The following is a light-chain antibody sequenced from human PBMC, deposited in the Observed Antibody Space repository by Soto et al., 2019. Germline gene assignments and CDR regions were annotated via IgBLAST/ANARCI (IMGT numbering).Light chain of an antibody. V-gene: IGKV3D-20*01. Sequence: IVLTQSPVTLSLSPGERATVYCGASQRVSGGFLAWYQQKPGLAPRLILYDTSFRRTGIPDRFSGSGAGKDFTLITGIQDPEDLPVYNCQQYGSAPSFGQGTTGDSK. CDR1: QRVSGGF. J-gene: IGKJ1*01. CDR3: QQYGSAPS. CDR2: DTS.